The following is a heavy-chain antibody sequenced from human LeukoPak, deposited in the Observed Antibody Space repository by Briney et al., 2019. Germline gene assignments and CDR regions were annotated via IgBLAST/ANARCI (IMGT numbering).Heavy chain of an antibody. V-gene: IGHV3-30*18. Sequence: GRSLRLSCAASGFTFSSYGMHWVRQAPGKGLEWVAVISYDGSNKYYADSVKGRFTISRDNSKNTLHLQMNSLRAEDTAVYYCAKEQIVVVVAAITYYFDYWGQGTLVTVSS. CDR3: AKEQIVVVVAAITYYFDY. CDR1: GFTFSSYG. D-gene: IGHD2-15*01. J-gene: IGHJ4*02. CDR2: ISYDGSNK.